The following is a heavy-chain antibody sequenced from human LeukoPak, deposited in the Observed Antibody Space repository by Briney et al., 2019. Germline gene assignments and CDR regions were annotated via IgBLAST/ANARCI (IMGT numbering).Heavy chain of an antibody. Sequence: GALVKCSCKASGSTFTAYYMHWVRQAPGQGLEWMGWINPNRGGSNYAQKSHGRVTITRDTSISTAYMELSRQRSDDTAVDYCAREFVWELLIATDYYYYGMDVWGQGTTVTVSS. CDR3: AREFVWELLIATDYYYYGMDV. CDR1: GSTFTAYY. V-gene: IGHV1-2*02. J-gene: IGHJ6*02. CDR2: INPNRGGS. D-gene: IGHD1-26*01.